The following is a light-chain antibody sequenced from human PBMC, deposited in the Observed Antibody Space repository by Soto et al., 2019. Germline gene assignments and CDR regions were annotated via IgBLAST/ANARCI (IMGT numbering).Light chain of an antibody. CDR1: RSDIGGSNF. V-gene: IGLV2-8*01. Sequence: QSVLTQPPSASGSPGRSVTISCTGTRSDIGGSNFISWYQQHPGEAPKLLIFEINKRPSGVPGRFSGSKSGNTASLTVSGFQAEDEADYYCGSYAGNTNFVFGTGTKVT. J-gene: IGLJ1*01. CDR3: GSYAGNTNFV. CDR2: EIN.